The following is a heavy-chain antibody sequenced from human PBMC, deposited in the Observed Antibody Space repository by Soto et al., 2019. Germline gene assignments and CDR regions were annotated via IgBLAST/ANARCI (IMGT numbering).Heavy chain of an antibody. D-gene: IGHD6-19*01. J-gene: IGHJ4*02. CDR2: IKSKTDGGTT. CDR1: GFTFSNAW. V-gene: IGHV3-15*01. Sequence: EVQLVVSGGGLVKPGGSLRLPCAASGFTFSNAWMSWVRQAPGKGLEWAGRIKSKTDGGTTDYAALVKGRFTISRDDSRNTLYLQMNSLKTEDTAVYYCTTDVSQWLAKIDYWGQGTLVTVSS. CDR3: TTDVSQWLAKIDY.